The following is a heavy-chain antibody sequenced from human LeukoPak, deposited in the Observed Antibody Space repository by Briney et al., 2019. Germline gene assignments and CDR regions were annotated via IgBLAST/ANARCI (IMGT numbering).Heavy chain of an antibody. D-gene: IGHD4-11*01. CDR2: INPSGGST. Sequence: ASVKVSCKASGYTFTSYYMHWVRQAPGQGLEWMGIINPSGGSTSYAQKFQGRVTMTRDTSTSTVYMELSSLRSEDTAEYYCARTHTVIWYFDLWGRGTLVTVSS. V-gene: IGHV1-46*01. J-gene: IGHJ2*01. CDR1: GYTFTSYY. CDR3: ARTHTVIWYFDL.